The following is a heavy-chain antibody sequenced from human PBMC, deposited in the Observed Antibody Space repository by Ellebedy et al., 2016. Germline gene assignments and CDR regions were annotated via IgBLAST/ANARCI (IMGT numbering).Heavy chain of an antibody. CDR1: GDTFSNYA. D-gene: IGHD2-2*01. CDR2: MNPNTGST. CDR3: ARVKNILVVVPAGIGH. J-gene: IGHJ4*02. V-gene: IGHV1-8*02. Sequence: ASVKVSCXASGDTFSNYAINWVRQAPGQGLEWMGWMNPNTGSTEYPQKFQGRVSMTRDTSITTAYLELSSLRSEDTAVYYCARVKNILVVVPAGIGHWGQGTQVIVSS.